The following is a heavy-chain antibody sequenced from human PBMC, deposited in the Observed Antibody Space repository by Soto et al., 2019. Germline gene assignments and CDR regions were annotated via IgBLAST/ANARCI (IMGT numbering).Heavy chain of an antibody. CDR3: ARRGYYDSSGKGSSYVDY. J-gene: IGHJ4*02. CDR2: INHSGST. CDR1: GGSFSGYY. D-gene: IGHD3-22*01. Sequence: SETLSLTCAVYGGSFSGYYWSWIRQPPGKGLEWIGEINHSGSTNYNPSLKSRVTISVDTSKNQFSLKLSSVTAAATAVYYCARRGYYDSSGKGSSYVDYWGQGTLVTVSS. V-gene: IGHV4-34*01.